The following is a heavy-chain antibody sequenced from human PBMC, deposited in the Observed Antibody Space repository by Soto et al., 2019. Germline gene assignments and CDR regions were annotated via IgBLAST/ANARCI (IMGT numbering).Heavy chain of an antibody. CDR2: IYYSGST. CDR1: GGSIGSSGYY. D-gene: IGHD4-17*01. Sequence: SETLSLTCTVSGGSIGSSGYYWGWIRQPPGKGLEWIGTIYYSGSTYYNPSLKSRVTMSVDTSKNQFSLKLTSVTAADTAIYYCAGQFSVYGDYGRYFDYWGQGTLVTVSS. CDR3: AGQFSVYGDYGRYFDY. J-gene: IGHJ4*02. V-gene: IGHV4-39*01.